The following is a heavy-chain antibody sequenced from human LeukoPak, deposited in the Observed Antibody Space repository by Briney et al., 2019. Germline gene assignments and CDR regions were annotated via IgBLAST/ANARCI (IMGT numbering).Heavy chain of an antibody. CDR1: GGSISSYY. Sequence: SETLSLTCTVSGGSISSYYWSWIRQPPGKGLEWIGYIYYSGSTNYNPSLKSRVTISVDTSKNQFSLKLSSVTAADTAVYYCARKSYYDSSGYYYGDWYFDLWGRGTLVTVSS. CDR2: IYYSGST. D-gene: IGHD3-22*01. J-gene: IGHJ2*01. CDR3: ARKSYYDSSGYYYGDWYFDL. V-gene: IGHV4-59*08.